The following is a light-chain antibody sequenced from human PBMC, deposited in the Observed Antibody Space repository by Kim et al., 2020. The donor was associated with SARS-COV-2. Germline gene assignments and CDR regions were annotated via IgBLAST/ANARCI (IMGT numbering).Light chain of an antibody. CDR2: GKN. CDR1: SLRSYY. V-gene: IGLV3-19*01. CDR3: NSRDTSDNVV. Sequence: ELTQDPAVSVALGQTVRITCQGDSLRSYYATWYQQKPGQAPILLIYGKNNRPSGIPDRFSGSSSGNTASLTITGAQAEDEADYYCNSRDTSDNVVFGGGTSLTVL. J-gene: IGLJ2*01.